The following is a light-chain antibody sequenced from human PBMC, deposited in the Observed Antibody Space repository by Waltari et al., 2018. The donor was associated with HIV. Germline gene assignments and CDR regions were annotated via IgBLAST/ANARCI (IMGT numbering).Light chain of an antibody. V-gene: IGLV6-57*03. J-gene: IGLJ3*02. CDR1: SGALDHPY. Sequence: FVLTQPQSVSQSPGKTVTISCHSSGALDHPYIHSWQHRPGRVPRTVIHEDTLRPSGVPDRFSGSIDRSSNSASLTISGLEPEDEADYYCHSYDATFQVFGGGTRLTVL. CDR2: EDT. CDR3: HSYDATFQV.